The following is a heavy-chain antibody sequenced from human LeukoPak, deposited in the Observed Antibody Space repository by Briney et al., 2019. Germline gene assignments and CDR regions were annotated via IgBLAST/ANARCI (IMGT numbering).Heavy chain of an antibody. J-gene: IGHJ5*02. Sequence: SETLSLTCTVSGGSINSYYWSWIRQPPGKGLEWIGYIYYSGSTNYNPSLKSRVTISVDTSKNQFSLKLSSVTAADTAVYYCARDGFLEWSDWFDPWGQGTLVTVSS. CDR2: IYYSGST. V-gene: IGHV4-59*01. CDR3: ARDGFLEWSDWFDP. D-gene: IGHD3-3*01. CDR1: GGSINSYY.